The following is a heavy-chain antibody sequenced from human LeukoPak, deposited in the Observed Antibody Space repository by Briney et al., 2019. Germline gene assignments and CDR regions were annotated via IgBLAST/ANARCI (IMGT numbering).Heavy chain of an antibody. J-gene: IGHJ4*02. CDR3: AREDYYDSSGPFY. CDR2: IKQDGSEK. V-gene: IGHV3-7*01. CDR1: GLTFSSYW. Sequence: PGGSLRLSCAASGLTFSSYWMSWVRQAPGKGLEWVANIKQDGSEKYYVDSVKGRFTISRDNAKNSLYLQMNSLRAEDTAVYYCAREDYYDSSGPFYWGQGTLVTVSS. D-gene: IGHD3-22*01.